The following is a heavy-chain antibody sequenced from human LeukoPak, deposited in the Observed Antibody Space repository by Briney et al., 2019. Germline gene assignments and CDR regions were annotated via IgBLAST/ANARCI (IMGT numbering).Heavy chain of an antibody. CDR1: GGSISSSNYY. D-gene: IGHD3-22*01. V-gene: IGHV4-39*07. CDR3: ARGQTYDSSGYYWYY. J-gene: IGHJ4*02. CDR2: IYYTGST. Sequence: PSETLSLTCTVSGGSISSSNYYWGWIRQPPGKGLEWIASIYYTGSTYYNPSLKSRVTISVDTSKNQFSLKLSSVTAADTAVYYCARGQTYDSSGYYWYYWGQGTLVTVSS.